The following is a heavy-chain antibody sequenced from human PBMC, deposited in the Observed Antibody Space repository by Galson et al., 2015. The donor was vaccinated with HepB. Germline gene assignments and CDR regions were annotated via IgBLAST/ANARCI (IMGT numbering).Heavy chain of an antibody. V-gene: IGHV3-7*03. CDR1: GFTFSSYW. Sequence: LRLSCAASGFTFSSYWMSWARQAPGKGLEWVANIKQDGSEKYYVDSVKGRFTISRDNAKNSLYLQMNSLRAEDTAVYYCARGVRGKVTGAGWRGAGSYYYYYYMDVWGKGTTVTVSS. CDR2: IKQDGSEK. J-gene: IGHJ6*03. D-gene: IGHD1-14*01. CDR3: ARGVRGKVTGAGWRGAGSYYYYYYMDV.